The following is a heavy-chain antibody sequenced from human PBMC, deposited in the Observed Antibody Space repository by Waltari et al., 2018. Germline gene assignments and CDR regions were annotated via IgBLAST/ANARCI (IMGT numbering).Heavy chain of an antibody. J-gene: IGHJ4*02. V-gene: IGHV1-2*02. D-gene: IGHD2-2*01. CDR1: GYTFTGYY. Sequence: QVQLVQSGAEVKKPRASVKVSCKTSGYTFTGYYMYWVRQAPGQGLEWMGWINPYSGGTAYAQKFQGRVTLTRDTSISTAYMELNRLISDDSAMYYCATAPDAFQIINWGQGTLVTVSS. CDR2: INPYSGGT. CDR3: ATAPDAFQIIN.